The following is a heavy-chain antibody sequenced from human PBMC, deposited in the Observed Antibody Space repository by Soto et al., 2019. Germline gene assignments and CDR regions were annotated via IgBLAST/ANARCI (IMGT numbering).Heavy chain of an antibody. V-gene: IGHV3-7*01. CDR3: ARSRGLDY. J-gene: IGHJ4*02. Sequence: EVQLVESGGGLVQPGGSLRLSCAASGFTFSDYWMSWVRQAPGKGLEWVANIKQDGSEKYYVDSMKGRFTISRDNAKNSLFLQMNSLRAEDTAVYYCARSRGLDYWGQGTLVTVSP. CDR2: IKQDGSEK. D-gene: IGHD2-21*02. CDR1: GFTFSDYW.